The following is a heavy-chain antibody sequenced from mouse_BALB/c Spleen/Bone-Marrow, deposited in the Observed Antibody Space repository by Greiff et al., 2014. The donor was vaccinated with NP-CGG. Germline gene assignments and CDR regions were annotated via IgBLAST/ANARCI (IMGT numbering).Heavy chain of an antibody. CDR1: GYTLTSSW. J-gene: IGHJ2*01. CDR2: IHPNSGNT. D-gene: IGHD1-1*01. V-gene: IGHV1S130*01. CDR3: ANYYGSSSY. Sequence: QVQLQQSGSVLVRPGASVKLSCEASGYTLTSSWMHWAKQRPGQGLEWIGEIHPNSGNTNYNEKFKGKATLTVDTSSSTAYVDLSSLTSEDSAVYYCANYYGSSSYWGQGTTLTVSS.